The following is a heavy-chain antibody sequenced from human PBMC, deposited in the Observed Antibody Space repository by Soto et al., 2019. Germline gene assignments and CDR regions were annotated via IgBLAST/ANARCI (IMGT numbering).Heavy chain of an antibody. J-gene: IGHJ4*02. CDR1: GGSISSSSYY. CDR3: VRSYDSMDFDY. CDR2: IYYSGST. D-gene: IGHD3-22*01. Sequence: SETLSLTCTVSGGSISSSSYYWGWIRQPPGKGLEWIGSIYYSGSTYYNPSLKSRVTISVDTSKNQFSLKLSSVTAADTAVYYCVRSYDSMDFDYWGQGTLVTVSS. V-gene: IGHV4-39*01.